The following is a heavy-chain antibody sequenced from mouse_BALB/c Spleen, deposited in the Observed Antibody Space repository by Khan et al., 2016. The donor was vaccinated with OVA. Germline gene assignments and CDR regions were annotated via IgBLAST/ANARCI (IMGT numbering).Heavy chain of an antibody. D-gene: IGHD1-1*01. CDR3: ARRGEGYYGAMDY. V-gene: IGHV3-2*02. CDR1: GYSITSDYA. CDR2: ISYSGST. Sequence: EVQLVESGPGLVKPSQSLSLTCTVTGYSITSDYAWNWIRQFPGNKLEWMGYISYSGSTSYNPSLKSRISITRDTSKNQFFLQLNSVTTEDTATYYWARRGEGYYGAMDYWGQGTSVTVSS. J-gene: IGHJ4*01.